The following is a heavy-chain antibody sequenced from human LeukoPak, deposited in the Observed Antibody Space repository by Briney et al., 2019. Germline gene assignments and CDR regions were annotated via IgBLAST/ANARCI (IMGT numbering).Heavy chain of an antibody. CDR3: ARFRAAAPNYYYYYYMDV. Sequence: SVKVSCKASGGTFSSYAISWVRQAPGQGLEWMGGITPIFGTANYAQKFQGRVTITADESTSTAYMELSSLRSEDTAVYYCARFRAAAPNYYYYYYMDVWGKGTTVTVSS. V-gene: IGHV1-69*13. CDR1: GGTFSSYA. J-gene: IGHJ6*03. D-gene: IGHD6-13*01. CDR2: ITPIFGTA.